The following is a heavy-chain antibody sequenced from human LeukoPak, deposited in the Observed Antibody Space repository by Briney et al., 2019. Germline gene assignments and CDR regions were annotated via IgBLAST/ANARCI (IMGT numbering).Heavy chain of an antibody. J-gene: IGHJ4*02. CDR2: IYYSGGT. Sequence: SETLSLTCTISGDSISSSNYYWGWIRQPPGKGLEWIGNIYYSGGTYYNPSLKSRVTISVDTSKNDFSLKLSSVTAADTAVYYCARLYYYDSSGPPLWGQGTMVAVSS. CDR1: GDSISSSNYY. V-gene: IGHV4-39*02. CDR3: ARLYYYDSSGPPL. D-gene: IGHD3-22*01.